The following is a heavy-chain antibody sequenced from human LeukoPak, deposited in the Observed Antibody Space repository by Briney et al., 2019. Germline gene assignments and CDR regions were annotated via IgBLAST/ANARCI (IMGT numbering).Heavy chain of an antibody. D-gene: IGHD3-3*01. V-gene: IGHV1-46*01. CDR1: GYTFTSYY. CDR2: INPSGGST. Sequence: GASVNVSCKASGYTFTSYYMHWVRQAPGQGLEWMGIINPSGGSTSYAQKFQGRVTMTRDTSTSTVYMELSGLRSEDTAVYYCASGDFWSGYHQNWFDPWGQGTLVTVSS. J-gene: IGHJ5*02. CDR3: ASGDFWSGYHQNWFDP.